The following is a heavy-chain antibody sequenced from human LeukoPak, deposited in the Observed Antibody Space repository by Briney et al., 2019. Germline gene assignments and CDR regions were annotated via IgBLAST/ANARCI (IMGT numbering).Heavy chain of an antibody. Sequence: GGSLRLSCAASGFTFSSYAMHWVRQAPGKGLEWVAVISYDGSNKYYADSVKGRFTISRDNSKNTLYLQMDSLRAEDTAVHYCASGYSSSWYNGRDYWGQGTLVTVSS. J-gene: IGHJ4*02. V-gene: IGHV3-30-3*01. CDR3: ASGYSSSWYNGRDY. CDR1: GFTFSSYA. CDR2: ISYDGSNK. D-gene: IGHD6-13*01.